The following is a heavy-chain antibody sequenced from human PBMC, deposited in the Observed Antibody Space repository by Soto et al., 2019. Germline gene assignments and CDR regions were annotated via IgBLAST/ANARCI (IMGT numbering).Heavy chain of an antibody. Sequence: SGTLYPTCPVSGSSISSYDWCWVLHPPGKGLEWIGYMYNTGSTIYNPSLKRRVTISVDTSKNQFSLKLNSVTAADTAVYYCARDLWGYCGADCYPLDVWGQGTMVT. CDR3: ARDLWGYCGADCYPLDV. CDR2: MYNTGST. V-gene: IGHV4-59*01. CDR1: GSSISSYD. D-gene: IGHD2-21*02. J-gene: IGHJ6*02.